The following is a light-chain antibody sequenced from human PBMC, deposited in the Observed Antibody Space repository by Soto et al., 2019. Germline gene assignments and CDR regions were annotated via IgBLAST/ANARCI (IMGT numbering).Light chain of an antibody. Sequence: QSVLTQPASVSGSPGQSITISCTGTSRDVGGYNYVAWYQQHPDRAPKVMIYEVSNRPSGVSNRFSDSKSGNTASLTISGLQAEDEADYYCSSFASSSTLVVFGTGTKLTVL. CDR1: SRDVGGYNY. CDR2: EVS. V-gene: IGLV2-14*01. J-gene: IGLJ1*01. CDR3: SSFASSSTLVV.